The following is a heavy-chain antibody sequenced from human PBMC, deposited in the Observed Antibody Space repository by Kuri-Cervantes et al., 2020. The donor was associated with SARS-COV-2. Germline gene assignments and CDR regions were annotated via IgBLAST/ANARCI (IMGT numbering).Heavy chain of an antibody. Sequence: GESLKISCAASGFTFSSYWMSWVRQAPGKGLEWVANIKQDGSEKYYVDSVKGRFTISRDNAKNSLYLQMNSLRAEDTAVYYCARDGAAGLVPAAIALGYYGMDVWGQGTTVTVSS. D-gene: IGHD2-2*02. CDR3: ARDGAAGLVPAAIALGYYGMDV. CDR1: GFTFSSYW. CDR2: IKQDGSEK. J-gene: IGHJ6*02. V-gene: IGHV3-7*03.